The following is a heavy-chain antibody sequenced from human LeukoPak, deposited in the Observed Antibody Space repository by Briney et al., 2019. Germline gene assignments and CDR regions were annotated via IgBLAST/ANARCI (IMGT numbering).Heavy chain of an antibody. CDR3: ARDRIQLWSIAEYYFDY. J-gene: IGHJ4*02. D-gene: IGHD5-18*01. CDR2: INPNSGGK. Sequence: GASVKVSCKASGYTFTGYYMHWVRQAPGQGLEWMGWINPNSGGKNYAQKFQGRVTMTRDTSISTAYMEPSRLRSDDTAVYYCARDRIQLWSIAEYYFDYWGQGTLVTVSS. CDR1: GYTFTGYY. V-gene: IGHV1-2*02.